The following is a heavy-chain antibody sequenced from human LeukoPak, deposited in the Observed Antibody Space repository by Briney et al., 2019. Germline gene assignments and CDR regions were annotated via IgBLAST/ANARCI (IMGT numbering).Heavy chain of an antibody. CDR2: IRSKAYGGTT. CDR1: GFTFGDYA. Sequence: PGGSLRLSCTASGFTFGDYAMSWFRQAPGKGLEWVGFIRSKAYGGTTEYAASVKGRFTISRDDSKSIAYLQMNSLKTEDTAVYYCTRGHYYDSSGYYLWFDPWGQGTLVTVSS. J-gene: IGHJ5*02. CDR3: TRGHYYDSSGYYLWFDP. V-gene: IGHV3-49*03. D-gene: IGHD3-22*01.